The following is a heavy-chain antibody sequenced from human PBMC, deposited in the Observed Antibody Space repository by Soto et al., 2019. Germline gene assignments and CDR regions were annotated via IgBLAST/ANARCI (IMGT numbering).Heavy chain of an antibody. CDR2: INPNSGGT. D-gene: IGHD5-12*01. CDR3: ARGGRSGYDYSVIDY. Sequence: ASVKVSCKASGYTFAGYYMHWVRQAPGQGLEWMGWINPNSGGTNYAQKFQGRVTMTRDTSISTAYMELSRLRSDDTAVYYCARGGRSGYDYSVIDYWGQGTLVTVSS. CDR1: GYTFAGYY. J-gene: IGHJ4*02. V-gene: IGHV1-2*02.